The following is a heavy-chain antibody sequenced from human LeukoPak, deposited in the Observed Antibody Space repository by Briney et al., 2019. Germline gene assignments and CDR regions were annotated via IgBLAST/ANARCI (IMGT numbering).Heavy chain of an antibody. D-gene: IGHD2-2*01. CDR3: ARAYCSSTSCPPTRPLNWFDP. CDR1: GGSISSSSYY. J-gene: IGHJ5*02. Sequence: PSETLSLTCTVSGGSISSSSYYWGWIRQPPGKGLEWIGSIYYSGSTYYNPSLKSRVTISVDTSKNQFSLKLSSVTAADTAVYYCARAYCSSTSCPPTRPLNWFDPWGQGTLVTVSS. V-gene: IGHV4-39*07. CDR2: IYYSGST.